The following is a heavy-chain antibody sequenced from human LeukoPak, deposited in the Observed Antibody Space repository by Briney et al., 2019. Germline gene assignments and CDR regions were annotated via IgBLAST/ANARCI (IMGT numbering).Heavy chain of an antibody. Sequence: SETLSLTCTVSGGSISSSSYYWGWIRQPPGKGLEWIGSIYYSGSTYYNPSLKSRVTISVDTSKNQFSLKLSSVTAADTAVYYCARHVYCSSTSCYYYYYYYYMDVWGKGTTVTISS. V-gene: IGHV4-39*01. J-gene: IGHJ6*03. D-gene: IGHD2-2*01. CDR1: GGSISSSSYY. CDR3: ARHVYCSSTSCYYYYYYYYMDV. CDR2: IYYSGST.